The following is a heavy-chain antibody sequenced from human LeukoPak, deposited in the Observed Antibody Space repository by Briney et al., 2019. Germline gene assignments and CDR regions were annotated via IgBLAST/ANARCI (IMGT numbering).Heavy chain of an antibody. D-gene: IGHD1-14*01. CDR2: ISGGGSPI. Sequence: PGGSLRLSCSAFGFSITTDEMSWARQAPGKGLEWLSHISGGGSPIYYADSVKGRVSISRDTAKNSLYLQMYNLRVEDTAVYYCARGGSSRPLALWGQGTLVTVSS. J-gene: IGHJ4*02. CDR1: GFSITTDE. V-gene: IGHV3-48*03. CDR3: ARGGSSRPLAL.